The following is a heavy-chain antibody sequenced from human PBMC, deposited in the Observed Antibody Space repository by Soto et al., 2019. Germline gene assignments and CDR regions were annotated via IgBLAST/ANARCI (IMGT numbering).Heavy chain of an antibody. J-gene: IGHJ3*02. CDR3: ARWSLGYCSSTSCQDAFDI. D-gene: IGHD2-2*01. CDR2: ISSSGSTI. V-gene: IGHV3-11*01. Sequence: GGSLRLSCAASGFTFSDYYMSWIRQAPGKGLEWVSYISSSGSTIYYADSVKGRFTISRDNAKNSLYLQMNSLRAEDTAVYYCARWSLGYCSSTSCQDAFDIWGQGTMVTVSS. CDR1: GFTFSDYY.